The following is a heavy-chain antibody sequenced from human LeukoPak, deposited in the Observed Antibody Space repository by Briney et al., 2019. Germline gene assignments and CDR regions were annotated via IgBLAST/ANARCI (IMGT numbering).Heavy chain of an antibody. J-gene: IGHJ4*02. Sequence: PSQTLSLTCTVSGGSISSGSYYWSWIRQPAGKGLEWIGRIYTSGSTNYNPSLKSRVTISVDTSKNQFSLKLSSVTAADTAVYYCAREEVVGHRVYWGQGTLVTVSS. D-gene: IGHD1-26*01. CDR1: GGSISSGSYY. CDR2: IYTSGST. CDR3: AREEVVGHRVY. V-gene: IGHV4-61*02.